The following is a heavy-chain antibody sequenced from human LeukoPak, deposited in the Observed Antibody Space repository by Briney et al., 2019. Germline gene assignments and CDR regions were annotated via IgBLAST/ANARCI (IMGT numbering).Heavy chain of an antibody. D-gene: IGHD5-12*01. J-gene: IGHJ3*02. CDR3: AREDHSGADAFDI. CDR1: GFTFSSYA. V-gene: IGHV3-23*01. Sequence: PGGSLRLSCAASGFTFSSYAMNWVRQAPGKGLEWVSTISGSGGSTNYADSVKGRFTISRDNSKNTLYLQINSLRAEDTAVYFCAREDHSGADAFDIWGQGTMVTVSS. CDR2: ISGSGGST.